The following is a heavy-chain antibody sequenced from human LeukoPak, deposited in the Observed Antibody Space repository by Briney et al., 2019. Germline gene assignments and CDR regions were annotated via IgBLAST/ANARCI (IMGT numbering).Heavy chain of an antibody. J-gene: IGHJ4*02. CDR1: GGSFSGYY. D-gene: IGHD3-3*01. CDR3: ARDPLPTTIFGVVYTPGDY. Sequence: PSETLSLTCAVYGGSFSGYYWSWIRQPPGKGLEWIGEINHSGSTNYNPSLKSRVTISVDTPKNQFSLKLSSVTAADTAVYYCARDPLPTTIFGVVYTPGDYWGQGTLVTVSS. V-gene: IGHV4-34*01. CDR2: INHSGST.